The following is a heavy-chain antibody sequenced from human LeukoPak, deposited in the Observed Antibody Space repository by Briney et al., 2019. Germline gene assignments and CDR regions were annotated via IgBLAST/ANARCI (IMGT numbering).Heavy chain of an antibody. CDR3: ASRYYYSSGYSNWFDP. J-gene: IGHJ5*02. D-gene: IGHD3-22*01. CDR1: GGSFSGYY. Sequence: QPSETLSLTCAVYGGSFSGYYWSWIRQPPGKGLEWIGEINHSGSTNYNPSLKSRVTISVDTSKNQFSLKLSSVTAADTAVYYCASRYYYSSGYSNWFDPWGQGTLATVSS. V-gene: IGHV4-34*01. CDR2: INHSGST.